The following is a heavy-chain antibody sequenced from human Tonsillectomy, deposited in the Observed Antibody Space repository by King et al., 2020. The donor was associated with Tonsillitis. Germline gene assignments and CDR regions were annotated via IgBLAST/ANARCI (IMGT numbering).Heavy chain of an antibody. Sequence: QLQESGPGLVKPSETLSLTCTVSGGSISSSSYYWGWIRQPPGKGLEWIGSIYYTGSTYYNPSLKSRVTISVDTSNNQISLRLSSVTAADPAEYYCASVRDCGGDCYSGYFDYWGQGTLVTVSS. CDR1: GGSISSSSYY. V-gene: IGHV4-39*07. D-gene: IGHD2-21*02. J-gene: IGHJ4*02. CDR2: IYYTGST. CDR3: ASVRDCGGDCYSGYFDY.